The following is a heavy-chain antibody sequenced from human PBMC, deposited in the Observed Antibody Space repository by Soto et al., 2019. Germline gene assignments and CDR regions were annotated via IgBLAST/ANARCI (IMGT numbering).Heavy chain of an antibody. J-gene: IGHJ4*02. CDR3: AKRGPLGFCASTSCYAFDH. V-gene: IGHV3-23*01. Sequence: EVQLLESGGNLVQPGGSLRLSCAASGFTFAGYAMTWVRQAPGKGLEWVSSIRGSGGNTYYADSVKGRFTVSRDNSENTLYLQMNSLRVEDTAIYYWAKRGPLGFCASTSCYAFDHWGPGALVPVSS. CDR1: GFTFAGYA. CDR2: IRGSGGNT. D-gene: IGHD2-2*01.